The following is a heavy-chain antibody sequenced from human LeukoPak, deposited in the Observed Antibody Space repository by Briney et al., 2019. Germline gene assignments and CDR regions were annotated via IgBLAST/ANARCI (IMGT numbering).Heavy chain of an antibody. CDR1: GFTFSSYA. J-gene: IGHJ4*02. V-gene: IGHV3-23*01. CDR3: ARYCSGTCYSGFEY. Sequence: PGGSLRLSCAASGFTFSSYAMTWVRQAPGKGLEWVSTIRGSGGNTYYVDSVEGRFTISRDTSKNTLYLQMNSLRAEDTALYYCARYCSGTCYSGFEYWGQGTLVTVSS. D-gene: IGHD2-2*01. CDR2: IRGSGGNT.